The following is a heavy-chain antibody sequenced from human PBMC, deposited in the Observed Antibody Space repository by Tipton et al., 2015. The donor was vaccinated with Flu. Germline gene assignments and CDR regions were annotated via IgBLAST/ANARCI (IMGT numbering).Heavy chain of an antibody. D-gene: IGHD5-18*01. CDR2: INGGGGST. CDR3: AKSPVDAGLGKNFDY. Sequence: SLRLSCAASGFTFSNYAMSWVRQAPGKGLDWVSTINGGGGSTYYTDSVKGRFTISRDNSKNTLYLQMNDLRPDDTAVYYCAKSPVDAGLGKNFDYWGQGTLVTVSS. CDR1: GFTFSNYA. V-gene: IGHV3-23*01. J-gene: IGHJ4*02.